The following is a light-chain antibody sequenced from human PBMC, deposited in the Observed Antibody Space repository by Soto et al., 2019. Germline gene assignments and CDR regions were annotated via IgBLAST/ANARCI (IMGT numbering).Light chain of an antibody. CDR1: SSDVGDNNY. CDR3: SSYTSSSTLYV. J-gene: IGLJ1*01. CDR2: DVT. Sequence: QSALTQPASVSGSPGQSITISCTGTSSDVGDNNYVSCYQQHPGKAPKLMIYDVTHRPSGISNRFSGSKSGNTASLTISGLQAEDEADSYCSSYTSSSTLYVFGTGTKLTVL. V-gene: IGLV2-14*01.